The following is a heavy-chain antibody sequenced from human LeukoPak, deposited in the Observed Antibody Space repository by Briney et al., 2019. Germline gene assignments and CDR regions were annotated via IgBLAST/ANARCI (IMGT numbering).Heavy chain of an antibody. CDR2: INPSGGST. J-gene: IGHJ4*02. Sequence: GASVKVSCKASGFIFTTYYMHWVRQAPGQGLEWMGMINPSGGSTAYAQKFQGRVTLTRDTSTSTVYMELSSLRSEDTAVYYCARSSTGVATIMSVYWGQGALVTVSS. D-gene: IGHD5-24*01. CDR1: GFIFTTYY. V-gene: IGHV1-46*01. CDR3: ARSSTGVATIMSVY.